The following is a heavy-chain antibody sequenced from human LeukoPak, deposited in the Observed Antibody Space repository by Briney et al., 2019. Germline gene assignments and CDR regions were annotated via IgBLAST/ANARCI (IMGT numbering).Heavy chain of an antibody. Sequence: GGSLRLSCAASGFTFSSYSMNWVRQAPGKGLEWVSSISSSSSYIYYADSVKGRFTISRDNSKNTLYLQMSSLRVEDTAVYYCVKKRTGSYYEAEYFQHWGQGTLVTVSS. J-gene: IGHJ1*01. CDR3: VKKRTGSYYEAEYFQH. V-gene: IGHV3-21*01. CDR2: ISSSSSYI. CDR1: GFTFSSYS. D-gene: IGHD1-26*01.